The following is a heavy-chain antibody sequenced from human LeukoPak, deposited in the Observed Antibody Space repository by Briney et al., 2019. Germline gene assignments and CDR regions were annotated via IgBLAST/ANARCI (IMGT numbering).Heavy chain of an antibody. CDR1: GFTFSNAW. Sequence: GGSLRLSCAASGFTFSNAWMSWVRQAPGRGLAWVANIKEDGSEKYYVDSVKGRFTISRDNAKNSLYLQMNSLRAEDTAVYYCARDTGNYGDNWFDPWGQGTLVTVSS. D-gene: IGHD4-11*01. CDR2: IKEDGSEK. CDR3: ARDTGNYGDNWFDP. J-gene: IGHJ5*02. V-gene: IGHV3-7*01.